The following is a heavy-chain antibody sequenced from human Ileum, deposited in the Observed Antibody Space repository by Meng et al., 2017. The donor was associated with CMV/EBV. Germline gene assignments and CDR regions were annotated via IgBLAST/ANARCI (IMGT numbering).Heavy chain of an antibody. Sequence: LSCAASGFTFSSFAMSWVRQAPGKGLEWVSTISGRGGNTYYADSVKGRFTISRDNSKNTMYMQINSLRAEDTAIYYCARHIATGYHWGQGTLVTVSS. D-gene: IGHD6-13*01. CDR3: ARHIATGYH. J-gene: IGHJ5*02. V-gene: IGHV3-23*01. CDR2: ISGRGGNT. CDR1: GFTFSSFA.